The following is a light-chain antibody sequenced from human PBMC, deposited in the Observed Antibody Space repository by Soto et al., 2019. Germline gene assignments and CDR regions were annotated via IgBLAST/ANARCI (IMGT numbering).Light chain of an antibody. CDR3: QQRSSCPLT. V-gene: IGKV3-11*01. J-gene: IGKJ4*01. Sequence: EIVLTQSPATLSLSPGERATLSCRASQIVGDYLAWYQQKPGQAPRLLIYDASNRATVIPARFSGSGSATDFTLHISSLEPEDFAVYYCQQRSSCPLTVCGGHKVEIK. CDR2: DAS. CDR1: QIVGDY.